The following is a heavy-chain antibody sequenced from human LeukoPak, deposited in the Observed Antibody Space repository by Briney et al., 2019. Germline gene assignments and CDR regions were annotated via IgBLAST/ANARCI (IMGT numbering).Heavy chain of an antibody. V-gene: IGHV4-34*01. CDR2: INHSGST. CDR1: GGSFSGYY. D-gene: IGHD2-15*01. J-gene: IGHJ3*02. CDR3: ARESGGSLTRLDPFDI. Sequence: NPSETLSLTCAVYGGSFSGYYWSWIRQPPGKGLEWIGEINHSGSTNYNPSLKSRVTISVDKSKNQFSLKLSSVTAADTAVYYCARESGGSLTRLDPFDIWGQGTMVTVSS.